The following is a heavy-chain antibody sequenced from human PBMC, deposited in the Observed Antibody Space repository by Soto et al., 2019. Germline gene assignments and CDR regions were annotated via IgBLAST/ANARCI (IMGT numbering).Heavy chain of an antibody. Sequence: QVQLVQSGAEVKKPGSSVKVSCKASGGTFSSSAISWVRQAPGQGLEWMGAIIPVLGTAHYGQKFQRRVTITADKPTSTAYMELSRLRAEDTAVYYCARERTERGKDVWGQGTKVTVSS. CDR3: ARERTERGKDV. CDR2: IIPVLGTA. V-gene: IGHV1-69*06. J-gene: IGHJ6*02. CDR1: GGTFSSSA.